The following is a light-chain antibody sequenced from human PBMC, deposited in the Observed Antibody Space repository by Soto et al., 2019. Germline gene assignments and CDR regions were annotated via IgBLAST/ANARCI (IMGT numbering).Light chain of an antibody. V-gene: IGKV1-9*01. J-gene: IGKJ4*01. Sequence: DIQMTQSPSSLSASVGDRVTITCRASQSISSYLNWYQQKPGKAPKLLIYAASTLQSGVPSRFSGSRSGTDFTLTISSLQPEDFATYYCQQLNSYPSSTFGGGTKVDIK. CDR3: QQLNSYPSST. CDR1: QSISSY. CDR2: AAS.